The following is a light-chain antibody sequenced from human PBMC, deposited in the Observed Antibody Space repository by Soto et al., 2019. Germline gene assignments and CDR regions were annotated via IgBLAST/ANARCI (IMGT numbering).Light chain of an antibody. CDR2: DAS. J-gene: IGKJ5*01. CDR3: QQRNVWPPVT. CDR1: QSVNSR. Sequence: EIVMTQSPATLSVSPGERATLSCRASQSVNSRLAWYQQKPGQTPRLLIYDASTRATGIPTRFSGSGSGTDFTLTISSLEPEDSAVYYCQQRNVWPPVTFGQGTRLEIK. V-gene: IGKV3-15*01.